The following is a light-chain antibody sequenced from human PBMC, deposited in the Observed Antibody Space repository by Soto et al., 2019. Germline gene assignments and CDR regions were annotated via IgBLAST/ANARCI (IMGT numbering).Light chain of an antibody. CDR1: QSVSSSY. Sequence: EIVLTQSPGTLSLSPGERATLSCRASQSVSSSYLAWYQQTPGQAPRLLIYGASTRPTGVPDRFSGSGSGTDFTLTISRLEPEDFAVYYCQKYGSSPRTFGQGTKVEIK. CDR3: QKYGSSPRT. V-gene: IGKV3-20*01. CDR2: GAS. J-gene: IGKJ1*01.